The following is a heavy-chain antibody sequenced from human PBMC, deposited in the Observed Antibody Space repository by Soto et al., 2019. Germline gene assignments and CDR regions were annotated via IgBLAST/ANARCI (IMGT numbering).Heavy chain of an antibody. CDR1: GFTFTGYS. J-gene: IGHJ4*02. Sequence: GGSLRRSCAASGFTFTGYSMNWVRQAPGKGLEWVSSISITTNYIYYGDSMKGRFTISRDNAKNSLYLEMNSLRAEDTAVYYCARESEDLTSNFDYWGQGTLVTVSS. CDR3: ARESEDLTSNFDY. V-gene: IGHV3-21*06. CDR2: ISITTNYI.